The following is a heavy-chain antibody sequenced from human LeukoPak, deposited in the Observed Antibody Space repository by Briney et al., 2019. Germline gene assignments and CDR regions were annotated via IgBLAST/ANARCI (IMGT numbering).Heavy chain of an antibody. CDR3: ARERGGSYLGFDY. Sequence: GASVKVSCKASGYTFPDYFMHWVRQAPGQRLEWMGRINPNSGGTNYAQKFQGRVTMTRDTSISTAYMELSRQRSDDTAVYYCARERGGSYLGFDYWGQGTLVTVSS. V-gene: IGHV1-2*06. CDR1: GYTFPDYF. CDR2: INPNSGGT. J-gene: IGHJ4*02. D-gene: IGHD1-26*01.